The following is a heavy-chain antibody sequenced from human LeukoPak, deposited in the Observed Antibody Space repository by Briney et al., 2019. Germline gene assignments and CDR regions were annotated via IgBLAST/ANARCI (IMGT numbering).Heavy chain of an antibody. J-gene: IGHJ2*01. D-gene: IGHD4-17*01. CDR2: IIPIFGTA. CDR1: GGTFSSYA. Sequence: GASVNVSCKASGGTFSSYAISWVRQAPGQGLEWMGGIIPIFGTANYAQKFQGRVTITADESTSTAYMELSSLRSEDTAVYYCARDSFYGDYGWYFDLWGRGTLVTVSS. CDR3: ARDSFYGDYGWYFDL. V-gene: IGHV1-69*13.